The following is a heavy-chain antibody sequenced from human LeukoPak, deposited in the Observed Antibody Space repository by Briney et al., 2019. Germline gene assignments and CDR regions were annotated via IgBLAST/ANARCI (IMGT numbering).Heavy chain of an antibody. V-gene: IGHV1-18*01. J-gene: IGHJ4*02. CDR2: TSAYNGNT. CDR1: GYTFTSYG. CDR3: ARGSSRGYCSSTSCYAGLFFDY. D-gene: IGHD2-2*01. Sequence: ASVKVSCKASGYTFTSYGISWVRQAPGQGLEWMGWTSAYNGNTNYAQKLQGRVTMTTDTSTSTAYMELRSLRSDDTAVYYCARGSSRGYCSSTSCYAGLFFDYWGQGTLVTVSS.